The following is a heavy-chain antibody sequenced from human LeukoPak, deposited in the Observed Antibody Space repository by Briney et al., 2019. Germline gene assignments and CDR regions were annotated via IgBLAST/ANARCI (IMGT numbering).Heavy chain of an antibody. CDR3: AVGAVAGYYYYGMDV. CDR2: ISSSSSYI. V-gene: IGHV3-21*01. J-gene: IGHJ6*02. CDR1: GFTFSSYS. Sequence: GGSLRLSCAASGFTFSSYSMNWVRQAPGKGLEWVSSISSSSSYIYYADSVKGRFTNSRDNAKNSLYLQMNSLRAEDTAVYYCAVGAVAGYYYYGMDVSGQGTTVTVSS. D-gene: IGHD6-19*01.